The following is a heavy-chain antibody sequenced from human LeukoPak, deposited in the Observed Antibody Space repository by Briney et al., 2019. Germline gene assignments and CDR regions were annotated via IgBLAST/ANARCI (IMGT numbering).Heavy chain of an antibody. V-gene: IGHV4-39*07. CDR2: IYSSGST. CDR3: ARDTIFGVVKFFDY. D-gene: IGHD3-3*01. Sequence: PSETLSLTCNVSGGSISGSSYYWGWVRQPPGKGLEWIGSIYSSGSTYYNPSLKSRVTISVDTSKSQFSLKLSSVTAADTAVYYCARDTIFGVVKFFDYWGQGTLVPVSS. CDR1: GGSISGSSYY. J-gene: IGHJ4*02.